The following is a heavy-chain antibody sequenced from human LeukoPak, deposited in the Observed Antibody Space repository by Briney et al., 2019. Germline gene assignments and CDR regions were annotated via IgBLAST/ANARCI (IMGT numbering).Heavy chain of an antibody. CDR1: GFTFSTYS. D-gene: IGHD6-19*01. V-gene: IGHV3-21*01. CDR3: ARVSVAAAFDI. J-gene: IGHJ3*02. CDR2: ISSSSRYI. Sequence: GGSLRLSCAASGFTFSTYSMNWVRRAPGKGLEWVSSISSSSRYIYYADSVKGRFTISRDNAKNSLYLQVNSLRAEDTAVYYCARVSVAAAFDIWGQGTMVTVSS.